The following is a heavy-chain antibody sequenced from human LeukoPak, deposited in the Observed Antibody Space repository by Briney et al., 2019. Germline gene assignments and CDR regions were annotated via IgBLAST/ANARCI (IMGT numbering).Heavy chain of an antibody. D-gene: IGHD6-6*01. V-gene: IGHV3-23*01. CDR1: GFTFSNYA. J-gene: IGHJ6*02. Sequence: GGSLRLSCAASGFTFSNYAMTWVRQAPGKGLEWVAVMSGGAGYTNYADFVKGRFTVSRDNSKDTLYLQMNSLRVEDTAVYYCAKDKATIAARLNGLDVWGQGTTVTVSS. CDR2: MSGGAGYT. CDR3: AKDKATIAARLNGLDV.